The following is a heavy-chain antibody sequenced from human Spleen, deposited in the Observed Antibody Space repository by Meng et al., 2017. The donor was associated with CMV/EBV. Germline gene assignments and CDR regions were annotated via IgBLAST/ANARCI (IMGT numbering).Heavy chain of an antibody. Sequence: GSLRLSCTVSGGSIRSYYWSWIRQPPGKGLECIGYISNSGSTNYNPSLKSRVMISLDSSKNQFSLIVTSVTAADTAVYYCARVRGMSGPPNVLFDLWGQGTLVTVSS. V-gene: IGHV4-59*01. J-gene: IGHJ4*02. CDR2: ISNSGST. CDR3: ARVRGMSGPPNVLFDL. CDR1: GGSIRSYY. D-gene: IGHD2-8*01.